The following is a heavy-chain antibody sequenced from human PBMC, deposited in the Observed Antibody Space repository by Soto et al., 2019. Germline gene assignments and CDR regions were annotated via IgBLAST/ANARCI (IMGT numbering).Heavy chain of an antibody. V-gene: IGHV4-39*01. CDR2: IYYSGST. Sequence: LSLTCTVSGGSISSSSYYWGWIRQPPGKGLEWIGSIYYSGSTYYNPSLKSRVTISVDTSKNQFSLKLSSVTAADTAVYYCARLPNDYGDYSSSDYYYYMDVWGKGTTVTVSS. D-gene: IGHD4-17*01. J-gene: IGHJ6*03. CDR3: ARLPNDYGDYSSSDYYYYMDV. CDR1: GGSISSSSYY.